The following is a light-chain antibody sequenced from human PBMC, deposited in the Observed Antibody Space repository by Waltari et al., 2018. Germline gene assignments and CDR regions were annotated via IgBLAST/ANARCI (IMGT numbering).Light chain of an antibody. J-gene: IGKJ1*01. CDR2: RAS. CDR1: EKILRY. Sequence: DVQMTQSPSTLSGSVGDRVVLTCRASEKILRYLAWYQQKPGKAPTPLIYRASNLETGVPSRFSGSGSGTEFTLTISSLQPDDFATYSCQQYNDYSWTFGQGTRVEI. V-gene: IGKV1-5*03. CDR3: QQYNDYSWT.